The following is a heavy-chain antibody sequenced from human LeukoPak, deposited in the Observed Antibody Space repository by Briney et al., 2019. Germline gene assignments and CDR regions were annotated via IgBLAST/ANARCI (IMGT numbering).Heavy chain of an antibody. CDR3: VRTLAAGVPYNWFDP. Sequence: GGSLRLSCAASGFTFSNYDMSWVRQAPGKGLEWVSGISGSDSTTHYADSVRGRFTISRDNSKNTLYLQMNSLRAEDTAVYYCVRTLAAGVPYNWFDPWGQGTLVTVSS. CDR1: GFTFSNYD. D-gene: IGHD6-13*01. J-gene: IGHJ5*02. V-gene: IGHV3-23*01. CDR2: ISGSDSTT.